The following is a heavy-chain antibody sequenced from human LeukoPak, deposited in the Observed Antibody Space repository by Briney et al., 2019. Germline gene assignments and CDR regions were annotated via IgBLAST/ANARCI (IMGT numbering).Heavy chain of an antibody. CDR3: ARGEAAAAADWYFDL. V-gene: IGHV4-31*03. CDR2: IYYSGST. Sequence: SQTLSLTCTVSGGSISSGDYYWSWIRQPPGKGLEWIGYIYYSGSTYYNPSLKSRVTISVDTSKIQFSLKLSSVTAADTAVYYCARGEAAAAADWYFDLWGRGTLVTVSS. CDR1: GGSISSGDYY. J-gene: IGHJ2*01. D-gene: IGHD6-13*01.